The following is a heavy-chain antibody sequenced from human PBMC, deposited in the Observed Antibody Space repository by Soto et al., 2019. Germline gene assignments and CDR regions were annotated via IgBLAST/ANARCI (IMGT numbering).Heavy chain of an antibody. J-gene: IGHJ4*02. D-gene: IGHD1-1*01. CDR1: GFTFSSYS. CDR3: ARDSSLTWKIKYAEFDY. V-gene: IGHV3-21*01. CDR2: ISSSSYI. Sequence: GGSLRLSCAASGFTFSSYSMNWVRQAPGKGLEWVSSISSSSYIYYADSVKGRFTISRDNAKNSLYLQMNSLRAEDTAVYYCARDSSLTWKIKYAEFDYWGQGTLVTVSS.